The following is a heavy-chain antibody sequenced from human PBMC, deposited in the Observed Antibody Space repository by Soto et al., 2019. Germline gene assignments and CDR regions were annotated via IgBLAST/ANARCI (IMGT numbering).Heavy chain of an antibody. V-gene: IGHV3-48*02. CDR1: GFTFSTYS. CDR2: ISSSSSTI. CDR3: AREPLQPPIRAGMDV. D-gene: IGHD6-13*01. J-gene: IGHJ6*02. Sequence: EVQLVESGGGLVQPGGSLRLSCEASGFTFSTYSMNWVRQAPGKGLEWVSYISSSSSTIYYADSVKGRFTISRDNAKNSLYLEMNSLRDEDTAVYYCAREPLQPPIRAGMDVWGQGTTVTVSS.